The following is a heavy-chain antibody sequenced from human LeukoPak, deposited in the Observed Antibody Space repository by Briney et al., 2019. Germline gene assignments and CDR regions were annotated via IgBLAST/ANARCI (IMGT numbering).Heavy chain of an antibody. V-gene: IGHV4-59*02. Sequence: SETLSLTCTVSSGSVSCSYWGWLRQSPGKGLEWIGYIYYSGATNYNPSLKSRVSISIDTSKNHFSLQLNSVTPEDTAVYYSARDHCSGGSCYSPGYYFDYWGQGTLVTVSS. J-gene: IGHJ4*02. CDR2: IYYSGAT. D-gene: IGHD2-15*01. CDR3: ARDHCSGGSCYSPGYYFDY. CDR1: SGSVSCSY.